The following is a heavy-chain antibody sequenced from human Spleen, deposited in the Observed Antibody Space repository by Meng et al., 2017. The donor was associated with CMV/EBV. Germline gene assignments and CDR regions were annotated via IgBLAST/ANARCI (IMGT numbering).Heavy chain of an antibody. J-gene: IGHJ6*02. CDR1: GFTFSSYS. V-gene: IGHV3-21*01. CDR2: ISSSSSYK. CDR3: ARDWRYDFWSATYYYYYGMDV. D-gene: IGHD3-3*01. Sequence: GESLKISCAASGFTFSSYSMNWVRQAPGKGLEWVSSISSSSSYKHYADSVKGRFTISRDNAENSLYLQMNSLRAEDTAVYYCARDWRYDFWSATYYYYYGMDVWGQGTTVTVSS.